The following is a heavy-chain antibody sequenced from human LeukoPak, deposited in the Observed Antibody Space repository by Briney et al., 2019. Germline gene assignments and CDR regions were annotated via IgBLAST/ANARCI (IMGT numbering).Heavy chain of an antibody. J-gene: IGHJ4*02. D-gene: IGHD1-26*01. V-gene: IGHV3-21*01. Sequence: GGSLRLSCAASGFTFSNYAMSWVRQAPGKGLEWVSSISSSSSYIYYADSVKGRFTISRDNAKNSLYLQMNSLRAEDTAVYYRAREGAGLSDYWGQGTLVTVSS. CDR2: ISSSSSYI. CDR1: GFTFSNYA. CDR3: AREGAGLSDY.